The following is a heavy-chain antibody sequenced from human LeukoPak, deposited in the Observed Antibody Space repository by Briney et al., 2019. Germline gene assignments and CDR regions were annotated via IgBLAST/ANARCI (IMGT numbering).Heavy chain of an antibody. CDR2: ISGSGGSI. Sequence: PGGSLRLSCAASGFTFSNYAMTWVRQAPGGGLQWVSAISGSGGSIYYADSVKGRFTISRDNSKNTLYLQMNSLRAEDTAVYYCAKASSWYYFDYWGQGTLVTVSS. V-gene: IGHV3-23*01. J-gene: IGHJ4*02. D-gene: IGHD6-13*01. CDR3: AKASSWYYFDY. CDR1: GFTFSNYA.